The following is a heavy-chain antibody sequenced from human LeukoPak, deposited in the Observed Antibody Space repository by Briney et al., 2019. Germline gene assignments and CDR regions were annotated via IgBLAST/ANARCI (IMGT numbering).Heavy chain of an antibody. CDR3: ARATYYDYVWGTHHGFDY. CDR1: GGSISSSSYY. J-gene: IGHJ4*02. D-gene: IGHD3-16*01. CDR2: IYYSGST. V-gene: IGHV4-39*01. Sequence: NSSETLSLTCTVSGGSISSSSYYWGWIRQPPGKGLEWIGSIYYSGSTYYNPSLKSRVTISVDTSKNQFSLKLSSVTAADTAVYYCARATYYDYVWGTHHGFDYWGQGTLVTVSS.